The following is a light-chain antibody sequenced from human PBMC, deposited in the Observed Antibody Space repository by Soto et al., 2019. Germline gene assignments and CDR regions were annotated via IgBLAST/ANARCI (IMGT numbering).Light chain of an antibody. Sequence: EIVMTQSAGTLSVSPGERATLSFRASQSVSSNLAWYQQKPGQAPRLFIYGASTRATGIPAKFSGSGFGTEFTLSISSLQSEDFAVYYCQQYQNWPPTFGQGTKVDI. CDR1: QSVSSN. CDR3: QQYQNWPPT. V-gene: IGKV3-15*01. CDR2: GAS. J-gene: IGKJ1*01.